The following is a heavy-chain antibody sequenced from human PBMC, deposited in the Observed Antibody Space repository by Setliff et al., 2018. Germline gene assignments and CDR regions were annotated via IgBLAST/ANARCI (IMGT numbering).Heavy chain of an antibody. CDR1: GFTLRPDW. D-gene: IGHD6-19*01. Sequence: GGSLRLSCAASGFTLRPDWMSWIRQAPGKGLEWVANIKQDGSEKYYVDSVKGRFTISRDNAKKSLYLQMNSLRVEDTAVYYCARPPPGSSGWSMIYYFDYWGQGTLVTVSS. CDR3: ARPPPGSSGWSMIYYFDY. J-gene: IGHJ4*02. CDR2: IKQDGSEK. V-gene: IGHV3-7*01.